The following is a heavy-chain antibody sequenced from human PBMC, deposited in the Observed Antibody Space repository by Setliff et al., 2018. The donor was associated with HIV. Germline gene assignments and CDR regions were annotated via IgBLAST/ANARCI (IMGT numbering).Heavy chain of an antibody. D-gene: IGHD6-13*01. CDR2: MNPNSGNT. CDR3: ARGSSYSSSWYVFRPQALNDAFDI. J-gene: IGHJ3*02. V-gene: IGHV1-8*02. CDR1: GFTFTGYY. Sequence: ASVKVSCKASGFTFTGYYLHWVRQATGQGLEWMGWMNPNSGNTGYAQKFQGRVTMTRNTSISTAYMELSSLRSEDTAVYYCARGSSYSSSWYVFRPQALNDAFDIWAQGTMVTVSS.